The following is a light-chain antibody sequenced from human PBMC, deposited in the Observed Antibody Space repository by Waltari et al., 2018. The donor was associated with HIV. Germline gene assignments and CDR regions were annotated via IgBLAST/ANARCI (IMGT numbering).Light chain of an antibody. V-gene: IGLV1-44*01. CDR2: VNN. CDR3: AAWDDSLNGWV. Sequence: QSVLTQPPSASGTPGQRVSISCSGVRSNLGSNTVNWYQELPGTAPKLIIYVNNQRPSGVPDRFSAFKSGTSASLAISGLQSEDEATYYCAAWDDSLNGWVFGGGTKLTVL. CDR1: RSNLGSNT. J-gene: IGLJ3*02.